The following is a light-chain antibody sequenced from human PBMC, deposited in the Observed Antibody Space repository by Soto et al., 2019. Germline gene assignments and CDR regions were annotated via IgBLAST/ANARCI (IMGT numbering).Light chain of an antibody. CDR3: QVWDTNSGAV. CDR2: DDK. CDR1: NLQTKN. J-gene: IGLJ2*01. Sequence: SYELTQPPSVSVAPGQTAIITCGGDNLQTKNVHWYQQRPGQAPVLVIYDDKKRPSGIPERFSGSSSGNLATLTLIRVESRDEADYYCQVWDTNSGAVFGGGTQL. V-gene: IGLV3-21*02.